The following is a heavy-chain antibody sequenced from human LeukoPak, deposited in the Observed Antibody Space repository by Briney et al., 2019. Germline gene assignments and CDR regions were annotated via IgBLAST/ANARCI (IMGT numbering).Heavy chain of an antibody. V-gene: IGHV4-39*01. Sequence: SETLSLTCTVSGGSMSSNSYYWGWIRQSPGKGLEWIGSIYYSGSTYYNPSLKSRVTISVDTSKNQFSLKLSSVTAADTAVYYCAGPYYSSGWYYFDYWGQGTLVTVSS. J-gene: IGHJ4*02. D-gene: IGHD6-19*01. CDR1: GGSMSSNSYY. CDR3: AGPYYSSGWYYFDY. CDR2: IYYSGST.